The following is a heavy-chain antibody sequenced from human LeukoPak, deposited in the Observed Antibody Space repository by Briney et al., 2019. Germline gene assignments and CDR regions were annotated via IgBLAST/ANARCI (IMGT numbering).Heavy chain of an antibody. CDR3: ARDYAIVGALFDY. J-gene: IGHJ4*02. Sequence: ASVKVSCKASGYTFTGYYMHWVRQAPGQGLEWMGWINPNSGGTNYAQKFQGRVTMTRDTSISTAYMELSRLRSDDTAVYYCARDYAIVGALFDYWGQGTLVTVSS. CDR1: GYTFTGYY. D-gene: IGHD1-26*01. V-gene: IGHV1-2*02. CDR2: INPNSGGT.